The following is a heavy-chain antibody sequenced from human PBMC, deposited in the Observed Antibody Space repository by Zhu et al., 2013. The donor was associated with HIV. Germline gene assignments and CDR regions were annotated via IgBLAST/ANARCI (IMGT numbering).Heavy chain of an antibody. D-gene: IGHD6-13*01. CDR3: AQEGSAGTAAGFAH. J-gene: IGHJ4*02. CDR2: IVPMFGSA. CDR1: GGTFTNSD. Sequence: QVQLVQSGSEVKPPGSSVTVSCKASGGTFTNSDISWVRQAPGQGLEWMGGIVPMFGSANYAEKYQDRVTITADESTTTVYMEVSGLRTDDTAIYYCAQEGSAGTAAGFAHWGQGTLLTVSS. V-gene: IGHV1-69*01.